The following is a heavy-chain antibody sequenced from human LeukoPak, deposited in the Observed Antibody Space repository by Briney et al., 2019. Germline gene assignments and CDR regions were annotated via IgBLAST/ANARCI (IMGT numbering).Heavy chain of an antibody. CDR3: ASLDIVVVPAAIPFDY. D-gene: IGHD2-2*02. CDR1: GFTFSSYS. Sequence: PGGSLRLSCAASGFTFSSYSMNWVRQAPGKGLEWVSYISSSSSTIYYADSVKGRFTISRDNAKNSLYLQMNSLRAEDTAVYYCASLDIVVVPAAIPFDYWGQGTLVTVSS. CDR2: ISSSSSTI. J-gene: IGHJ4*02. V-gene: IGHV3-48*04.